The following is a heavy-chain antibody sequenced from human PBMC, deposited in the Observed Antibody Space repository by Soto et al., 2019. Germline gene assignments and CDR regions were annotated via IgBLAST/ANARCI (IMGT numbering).Heavy chain of an antibody. V-gene: IGHV3-30-3*01. Sequence: QVQLVESGGGVVHPGRSLRLSCAASGFTFSSYAMHWVRQAPGKGLEWVAVISYDGSNKYYADSVKGRFTISRDNSKNTLYLQMNSLRAEDTAVYYCAGDLTAMAPLDAEDWGQGTLVTVSS. D-gene: IGHD5-18*01. CDR2: ISYDGSNK. CDR3: AGDLTAMAPLDAED. J-gene: IGHJ4*02. CDR1: GFTFSSYA.